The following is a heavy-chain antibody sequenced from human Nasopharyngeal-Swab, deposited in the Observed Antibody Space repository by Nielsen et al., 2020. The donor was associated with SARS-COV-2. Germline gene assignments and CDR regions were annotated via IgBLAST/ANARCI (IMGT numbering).Heavy chain of an antibody. Sequence: SQTLSLTCTVSGGSISSSNYYWGWIRQPPGKGLEWIGSIYYSGSTYYNPSLKSRVTISVDTSKNQFSLKLSSVTAADTAVYYCASGPRGYSAFDIWGQGTMVTVSS. CDR1: GGSISSSNYY. V-gene: IGHV4-39*07. CDR2: IYYSGST. J-gene: IGHJ3*02. D-gene: IGHD5-12*01. CDR3: ASGPRGYSAFDI.